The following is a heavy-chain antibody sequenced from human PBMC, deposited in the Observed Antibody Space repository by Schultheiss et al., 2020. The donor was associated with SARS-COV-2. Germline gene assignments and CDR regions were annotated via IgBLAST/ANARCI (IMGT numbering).Heavy chain of an antibody. CDR3: ARDFEEWYSSTNWFDP. CDR1: GGSFSGYY. CDR2: INHSGST. V-gene: IGHV4-34*01. J-gene: IGHJ5*02. Sequence: SETLSLTCAVYGGSFSGYYWSWIRQPPGKGLEWIGEINHSGSTNYNPSLKSRVTISVDTSKNQFSLKLSSVTAADTAVYYCARDFEEWYSSTNWFDPWGQGTLVTVSS. D-gene: IGHD6-13*01.